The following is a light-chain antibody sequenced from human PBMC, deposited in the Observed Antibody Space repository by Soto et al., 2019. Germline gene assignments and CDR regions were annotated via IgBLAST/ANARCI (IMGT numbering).Light chain of an antibody. J-gene: IGKJ1*01. Sequence: DIQMTPSPSTLSGSVGARVTLTCRASQTISSWLAWYQQTPGKAPKLLIYKASTLKSGVPSRFSGSRSGTEFTLTISSLQPDDFATYYCQHYNSYSEAFGQGTKVDI. CDR2: KAS. CDR1: QTISSW. V-gene: IGKV1-5*03. CDR3: QHYNSYSEA.